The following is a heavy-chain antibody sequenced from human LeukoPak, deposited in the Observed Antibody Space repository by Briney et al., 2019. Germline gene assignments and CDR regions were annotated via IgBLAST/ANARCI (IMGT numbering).Heavy chain of an antibody. J-gene: IGHJ4*02. CDR1: GYSFTSYF. CDR3: ARDSADYGDYDY. V-gene: IGHV1-46*01. D-gene: IGHD4-17*01. Sequence: ASVKVSCKASGYSFTSYFMHWVRQAPGQGLDWMGIINPSGGSTSYAQKFQGRVTMTRDTSTSTVYMELSSLRSEDTAVYYCARDSADYGDYDYWGQGTLVTVSS. CDR2: INPSGGST.